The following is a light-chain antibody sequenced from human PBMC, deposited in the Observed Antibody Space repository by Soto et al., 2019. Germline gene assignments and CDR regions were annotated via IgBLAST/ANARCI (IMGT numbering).Light chain of an antibody. J-gene: IGKJ1*01. Sequence: EIVLTQSPATLSLSPGERATLSCRASQSVSSYLAWYQQKPGRAPRLLIYDASNRATGIPARFSGSGSGTDFTLTISSLEPEDFAVYYCQQRNIWPRTFGQGTKVEIK. CDR3: QQRNIWPRT. CDR2: DAS. CDR1: QSVSSY. V-gene: IGKV3-11*01.